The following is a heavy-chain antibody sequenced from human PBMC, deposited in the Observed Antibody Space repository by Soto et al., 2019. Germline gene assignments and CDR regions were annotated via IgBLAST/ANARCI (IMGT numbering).Heavy chain of an antibody. D-gene: IGHD3-10*01. Sequence: QVQLVESGGGVVQPGRSLRLSCAASGFTFSSYGMHWVRQAPGKGLEWVAIIWYDGSNKYYADSVKGRFTISRDNSRDRLYLQMNSLRAEDTAMYYCARDQTYGSGSCSGYWGQGTLVTVSS. CDR2: IWYDGSNK. J-gene: IGHJ4*02. CDR3: ARDQTYGSGSCSGY. V-gene: IGHV3-33*01. CDR1: GFTFSSYG.